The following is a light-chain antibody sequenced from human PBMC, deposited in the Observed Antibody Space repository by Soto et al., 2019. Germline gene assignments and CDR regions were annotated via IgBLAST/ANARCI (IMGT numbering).Light chain of an antibody. V-gene: IGKV3-15*01. CDR2: DAS. J-gene: IGKJ1*01. CDR1: RNINTN. Sequence: MAQSPSSLSASVGDRVTITCRASRNINTNLAWFQQNPGQAPRLLIYDASSRATGIPARFSGSGSVTEFTLTISSLQSEDFAVYFCQQYYDGWTFGQGTKVDIK. CDR3: QQYYDGWT.